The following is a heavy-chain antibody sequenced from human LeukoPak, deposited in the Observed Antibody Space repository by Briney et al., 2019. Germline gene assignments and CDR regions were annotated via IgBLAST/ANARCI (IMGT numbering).Heavy chain of an antibody. V-gene: IGHV3-33*01. CDR3: ARGEKSVAELAMRDY. D-gene: IGHD3-10*01. J-gene: IGHJ4*02. CDR1: GFTFSNYG. Sequence: GGSLRLSCATSGFTFSNYGMHWVRQAPGKGLEWVAVIWYDGTNKYYADPVKGRFTISRDTSKNSLYLQMNSLKTEDTAVYYCARGEKSVAELAMRDYWGQGTLVTVSS. CDR2: IWYDGTNK.